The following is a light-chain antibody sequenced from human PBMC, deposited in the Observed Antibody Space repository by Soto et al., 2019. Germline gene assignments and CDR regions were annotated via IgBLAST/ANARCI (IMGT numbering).Light chain of an antibody. CDR1: SSNIGAGYD. Sequence: QSVLTQPPSVSGAPGQRVTISCTGSSSNIGAGYDVHWYQQLPGTAPKLLIYGNSNRPSGVPDRFSGSKSGTSASRAITGLQAEDEADYYCQSYDSSLSALYVFGTGTKHNVL. CDR2: GNS. CDR3: QSYDSSLSALYV. J-gene: IGLJ1*01. V-gene: IGLV1-40*01.